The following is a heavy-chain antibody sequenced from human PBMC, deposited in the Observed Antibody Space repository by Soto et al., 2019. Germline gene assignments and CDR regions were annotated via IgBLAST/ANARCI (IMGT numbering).Heavy chain of an antibody. Sequence: PSETLSLTCTFSGGSISSGGYYWSWIRKPPGKGLEWIGYIYYSGSTNYNPSLKSRVTISVDTSKNQFSLKLSSVTAADTAVYYCARDGDGIAVQIPGYYYYGMDVWGQGTTVTVSS. CDR2: IYYSGST. CDR1: GGSISSGGYY. CDR3: ARDGDGIAVQIPGYYYYGMDV. D-gene: IGHD6-19*01. J-gene: IGHJ6*02. V-gene: IGHV4-61*08.